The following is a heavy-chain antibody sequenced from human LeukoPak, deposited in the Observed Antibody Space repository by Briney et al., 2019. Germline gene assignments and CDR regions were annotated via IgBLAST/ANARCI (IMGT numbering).Heavy chain of an antibody. D-gene: IGHD2-2*02. CDR2: IYTSGST. V-gene: IGHV4-4*07. CDR3: ARDCSSTSCYTASFDY. CDR1: GGSISSYY. J-gene: IGHJ4*02. Sequence: SETLSLTCTVSGGSISSYYWSWIRQLAGKGLEWIGRIYTSGSTNYHPSLKSRVTMSIDTSKNQFSLKLSSMTAADTAVYYCARDCSSTSCYTASFDYWGQGTLVTVSS.